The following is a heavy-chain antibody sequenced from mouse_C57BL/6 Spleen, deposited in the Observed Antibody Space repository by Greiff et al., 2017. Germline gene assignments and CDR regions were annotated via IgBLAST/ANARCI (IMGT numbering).Heavy chain of an antibody. CDR3: ARNPYYYGSSHWYFDV. CDR1: GFSLTSYA. Sequence: VQLMESGPGLVAPSQSLSITCTVSGFSLTSYAISWVRQPPGKGLEWLGVIWTGGGTNYNSALKSRLSISKDNSKSQVFLKMNSLQTDDTARYYCARNPYYYGSSHWYFDVWGTGTTVTVSS. D-gene: IGHD1-1*01. CDR2: IWTGGGT. J-gene: IGHJ1*03. V-gene: IGHV2-9-1*01.